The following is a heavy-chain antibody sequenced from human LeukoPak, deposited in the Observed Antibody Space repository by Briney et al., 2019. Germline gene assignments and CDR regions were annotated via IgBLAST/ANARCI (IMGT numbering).Heavy chain of an antibody. CDR1: GGSISSGGYY. Sequence: PSETLSLTCTVSGGSISSGGYYWSWIRQHPGKGLEWIGYIYYSGSTYYNPSLKSRVTISVDTSKNQFSLKLSSVTAADTAVYYCARDSYGYNWFDPWGQGTLVTVSS. D-gene: IGHD5-18*01. CDR3: ARDSYGYNWFDP. V-gene: IGHV4-31*03. J-gene: IGHJ5*02. CDR2: IYYSGST.